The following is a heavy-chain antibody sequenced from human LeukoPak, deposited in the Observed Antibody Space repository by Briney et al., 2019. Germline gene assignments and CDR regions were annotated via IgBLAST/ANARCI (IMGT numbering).Heavy chain of an antibody. V-gene: IGHV3-74*01. D-gene: IGHD2-2*01. CDR2: IKSDGSDT. Sequence: PGGSLRLACAASGFTFSGNAMAWVRQAAGEGLEWVSRIKSDGSDTRYADSVKGGFTISRDNAKSTLDLQMNSLRGEDTAVYYCAKDRDPMPSRGMDLWGQGTTVAVSS. CDR3: AKDRDPMPSRGMDL. CDR1: GFTFSGNA. J-gene: IGHJ6*02.